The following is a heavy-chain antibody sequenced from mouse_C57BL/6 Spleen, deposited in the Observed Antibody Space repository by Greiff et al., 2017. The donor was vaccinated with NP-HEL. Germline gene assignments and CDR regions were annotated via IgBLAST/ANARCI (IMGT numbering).Heavy chain of an antibody. V-gene: IGHV5-17*01. J-gene: IGHJ4*01. D-gene: IGHD2-3*01. CDR2: LSSGSSTI. CDR1: GFTFSDYG. CDR3: ARSGYYEGSAMDY. Sequence: EVMLVESGGGLVKPGGSLKLSCAASGFTFSDYGMHWVRQAPEKGLEWVAYLSSGSSTIYYADKVKGRFTISIDNAKNTLFLQMTSLRSEDTAMYYCARSGYYEGSAMDYWGQGTSVTVSS.